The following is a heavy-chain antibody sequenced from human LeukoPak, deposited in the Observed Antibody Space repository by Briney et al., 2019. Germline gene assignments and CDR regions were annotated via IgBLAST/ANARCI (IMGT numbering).Heavy chain of an antibody. V-gene: IGHV4-34*01. CDR2: INHSGST. J-gene: IGHJ6*03. CDR1: GGSFSGYY. Sequence: SETLSLTCAVYGGSFSGYYWSWIRHPPGKGLEWIGEINHSGSTNYNPSLKSRVTISVDTSKNQFSLKLSSVTAADTAVYYCARGPDIVVVVAEHYYYMDVWAKGPRSPSP. CDR3: ARGPDIVVVVAEHYYYMDV. D-gene: IGHD2-15*01.